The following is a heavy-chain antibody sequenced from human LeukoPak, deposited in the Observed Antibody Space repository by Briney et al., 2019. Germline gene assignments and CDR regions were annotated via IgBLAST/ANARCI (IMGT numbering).Heavy chain of an antibody. Sequence: PGGSLRLSCAASGFTFSSYSMSWVRQAPGKGLEWVANIKQDGSEKYYVDSVKGRFTISRDNAKNSLYLQMNSLRAEDTAVYYCARAKEDYYGSGSYSTYDWGQGTLVTVSS. J-gene: IGHJ4*02. D-gene: IGHD3-10*01. CDR2: IKQDGSEK. CDR1: GFTFSSYS. V-gene: IGHV3-7*01. CDR3: ARAKEDYYGSGSYSTYD.